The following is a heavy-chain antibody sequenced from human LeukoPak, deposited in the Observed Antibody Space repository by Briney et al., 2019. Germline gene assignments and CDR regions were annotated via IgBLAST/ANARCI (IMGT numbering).Heavy chain of an antibody. CDR3: ARDFYDFWSVPYYFDY. J-gene: IGHJ4*02. CDR1: GYTFTGYY. V-gene: IGHV1-2*02. CDR2: INPNSGGT. D-gene: IGHD3-3*01. Sequence: ASVKVSCTASGYTFTGYYMHLGRQAPGQGLEWMGWINPNSGGTNYAQKFQGRVTMTRDTSISTAYMELSRLRSDDTAVYYCARDFYDFWSVPYYFDYWGQGTLVTVSS.